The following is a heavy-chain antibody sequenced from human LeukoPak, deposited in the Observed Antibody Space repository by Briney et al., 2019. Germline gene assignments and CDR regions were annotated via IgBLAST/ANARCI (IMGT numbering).Heavy chain of an antibody. Sequence: ASVKVSCKASGYTFTGYYMHWVRQAPGQGLEWMGWINPNSGGTNYAQKFQGRVTMTRDTSISTAYMELSRLRSDDTAVYYCARDALGIAAAGTPFDPWGQGTLVTVSS. CDR2: INPNSGGT. J-gene: IGHJ5*02. D-gene: IGHD6-13*01. CDR1: GYTFTGYY. V-gene: IGHV1-2*02. CDR3: ARDALGIAAAGTPFDP.